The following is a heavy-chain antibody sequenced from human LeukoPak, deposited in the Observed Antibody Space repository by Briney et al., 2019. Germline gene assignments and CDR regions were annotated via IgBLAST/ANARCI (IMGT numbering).Heavy chain of an antibody. Sequence: GASVKVSCKASGGTFSSYAISWVRQAPGQGLEWMGGIIPIFGTANYAQKFQGRVTITADESTSTAYMELRSLRSDDTAVYYCARVGMTTPLLDYWGQGTLVTVSS. V-gene: IGHV1-69*13. CDR2: IIPIFGTA. CDR1: GGTFSSYA. CDR3: ARVGMTTPLLDY. J-gene: IGHJ4*02. D-gene: IGHD5-24*01.